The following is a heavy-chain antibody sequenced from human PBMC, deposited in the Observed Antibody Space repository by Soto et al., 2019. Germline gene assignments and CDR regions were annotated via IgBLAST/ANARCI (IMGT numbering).Heavy chain of an antibody. D-gene: IGHD6-13*01. CDR1: GYTFTGYY. J-gene: IGHJ6*02. CDR2: INPNSGGT. CDR3: ARHPIAAPNYGMDV. Sequence: ASVKVSCKASGYTFTGYYMHWVRQAPGQGLEWMGWINPNSGGTNYAQKFQGRVTMTRDTSISTAYMELSRLRSDDTAVYYCARHPIAAPNYGMDVWGQGTTVTVSS. V-gene: IGHV1-2*02.